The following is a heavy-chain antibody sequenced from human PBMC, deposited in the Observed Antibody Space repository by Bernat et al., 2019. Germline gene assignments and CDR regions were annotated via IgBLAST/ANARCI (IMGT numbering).Heavy chain of an antibody. CDR3: ARNTIFGVVIDYWYFAL. CDR1: GGSFSGYY. D-gene: IGHD3-3*01. V-gene: IGHV4-34*01. Sequence: QVQLQQWGAGLLKPSETLSLTCAVYGGSFSGYYWSWIRQPPGKGLEWIGEINHSGSTNYNPSLQSRVTISVATSKTQFSLKLSSVTAADTAVYYCARNTIFGVVIDYWYFALWGRGTLVTVSS. CDR2: INHSGST. J-gene: IGHJ2*01.